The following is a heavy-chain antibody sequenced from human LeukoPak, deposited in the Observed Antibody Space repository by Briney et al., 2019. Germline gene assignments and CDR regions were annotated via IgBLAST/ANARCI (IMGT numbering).Heavy chain of an antibody. J-gene: IGHJ6*03. CDR1: GGSFSGYY. V-gene: IGHV4-34*01. Sequence: SETLSLTCAVYGGSFSGYYWSWIRQPPGEGLEWIGEINHSGSTNYNPSLKSRVTISVDTSKNQFSLKLSSVTAADTAVYYCARYYYDFWSGYYYYYMDVWGKGTTVTVSS. CDR2: INHSGST. CDR3: ARYYYDFWSGYYYYYMDV. D-gene: IGHD3-3*01.